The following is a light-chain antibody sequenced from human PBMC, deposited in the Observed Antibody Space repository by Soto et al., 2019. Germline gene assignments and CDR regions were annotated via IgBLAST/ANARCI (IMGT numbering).Light chain of an antibody. Sequence: QSALTQPRSVSGSPGQSVTISCTGTSSDVGDYNYVSWYQQHPGKAPKLLIYAVNMRPSGVPDRFSGSKSGNTASLTISGLQAEDEVDYSCCSYAGSYTWVFGGGTQLTVL. CDR1: SSDVGDYNY. CDR3: CSYAGSYTWV. CDR2: AVN. V-gene: IGLV2-11*01. J-gene: IGLJ3*02.